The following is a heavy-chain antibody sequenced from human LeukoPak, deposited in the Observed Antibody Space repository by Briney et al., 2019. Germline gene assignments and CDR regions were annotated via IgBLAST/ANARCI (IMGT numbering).Heavy chain of an antibody. CDR2: IYASGST. V-gene: IGHV4-4*07. Sequence: SETLSLTCTVSGGSISTYYGSWIRQPAGKGLEWIGRIYASGSTNYNPSLKSRVTMSVDTSKNQFSLKVSSVTAADTAVYYCARGMYAVAGTSWFDPWGPGTLVTVSS. J-gene: IGHJ5*02. CDR3: ARGMYAVAGTSWFDP. D-gene: IGHD6-19*01. CDR1: GGSISTYY.